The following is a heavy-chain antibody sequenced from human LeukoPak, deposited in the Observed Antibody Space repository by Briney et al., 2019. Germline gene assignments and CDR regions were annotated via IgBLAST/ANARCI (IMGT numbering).Heavy chain of an antibody. CDR3: ARGGWVDCSGGSCYQGAFDI. Sequence: ASVKVSCKASGYTFTSYYMHWVRQAPGQGLEWMGIINPSGGSTSYAQKFQGRVTMTRDTSTSTVYMGLSSLRSEDTAVYYCARGGWVDCSGGSCYQGAFDIWGQGTMVTVSS. CDR1: GYTFTSYY. J-gene: IGHJ3*02. CDR2: INPSGGST. D-gene: IGHD2-15*01. V-gene: IGHV1-46*01.